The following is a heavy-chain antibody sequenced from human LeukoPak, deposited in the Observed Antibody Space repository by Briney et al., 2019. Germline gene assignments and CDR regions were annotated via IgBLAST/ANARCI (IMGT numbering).Heavy chain of an antibody. Sequence: PGGSLRLSCAASGFTFSDHYMDWVRQAPGKGLVWVSRINEDGRVTSYAGSVRGRFTISRDSVENTLHLQMNSLRAEDTAVYYCVKDFGGNSNYWGQGTLVTVSS. CDR3: VKDFGGNSNY. CDR2: INEDGRVT. D-gene: IGHD4-23*01. V-gene: IGHV3-74*01. CDR1: GFTFSDHY. J-gene: IGHJ4*02.